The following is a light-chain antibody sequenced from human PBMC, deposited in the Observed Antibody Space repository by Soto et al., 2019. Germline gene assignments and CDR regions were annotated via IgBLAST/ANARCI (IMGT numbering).Light chain of an antibody. CDR2: GAS. Sequence: EIVLTQSPVTLSLSPLERATLSCIASQSVSSSYLALYQQKPGQAPRLLIYGASSRATGIPDRFSGSGSGTDFTLTISRLEPEDFAVYYCQQYGRSPFTFGPGTKVDIK. CDR3: QQYGRSPFT. V-gene: IGKV3-20*01. CDR1: QSVSSSY. J-gene: IGKJ3*01.